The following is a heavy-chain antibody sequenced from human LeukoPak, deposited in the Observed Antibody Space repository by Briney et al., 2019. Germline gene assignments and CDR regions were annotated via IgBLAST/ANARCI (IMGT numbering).Heavy chain of an antibody. CDR3: AKAKPGDPFYYSDY. D-gene: IGHD7-27*01. CDR1: AFTFSIYA. Sequence: PGGSLRLSCAASAFTFSIYAMSWVRQAPGMGLDCDSASSGSGGSTYYADSVKGRFTISIDNSQNTLYLQMNSLRAEDTAVYYCAKAKPGDPFYYSDYWGQGTLVTVSS. J-gene: IGHJ4*02. V-gene: IGHV3-23*01. CDR2: SSGSGGST.